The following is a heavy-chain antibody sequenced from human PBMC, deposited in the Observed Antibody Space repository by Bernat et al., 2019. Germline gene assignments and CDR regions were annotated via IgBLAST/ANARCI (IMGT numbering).Heavy chain of an antibody. Sequence: QVQLVESGGGLVKPGGSLRLSCAASGFTFSDYYMNWIRQAPGKGLEWISSISSSRTYTNYADSVKGRFTISRHNAKNSLYLQMNSLRAEDTAVYYCARPSRYGDYRPFDSWGQGTLVTVSS. V-gene: IGHV3-11*05. D-gene: IGHD4-17*01. CDR3: ARPSRYGDYRPFDS. CDR2: ISSSRTYT. J-gene: IGHJ4*02. CDR1: GFTFSDYY.